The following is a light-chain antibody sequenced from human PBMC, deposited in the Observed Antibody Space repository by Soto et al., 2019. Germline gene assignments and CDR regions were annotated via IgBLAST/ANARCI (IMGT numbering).Light chain of an antibody. J-gene: IGKJ3*01. CDR2: GAS. V-gene: IGKV3D-15*01. CDR1: QSIATN. Sequence: EIVMTQSPAILSLSPGETATLSCRASQSIATNLAWYQQRPGQAPRLLIYGASTRATDVPARFSGSVSGTEFILSITRLQSEDFAVYYCHQYNSWPPLFTFGPGTTLDL. CDR3: HQYNSWPPLFT.